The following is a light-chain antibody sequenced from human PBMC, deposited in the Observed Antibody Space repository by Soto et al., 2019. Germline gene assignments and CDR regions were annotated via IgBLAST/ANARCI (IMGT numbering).Light chain of an antibody. J-gene: IGLJ3*02. V-gene: IGLV2-14*01. Sequence: QSALTQPASVSGSPGQSITISCTGTSSDVGAYNYVSWYQQHPGKAPKLMIYEVSNRPSGVSNRFSGSKSGNTASLTISGLQAEDEADYYCQSYDSSLSGSRVFGGGTKVTVL. CDR1: SSDVGAYNY. CDR3: QSYDSSLSGSRV. CDR2: EVS.